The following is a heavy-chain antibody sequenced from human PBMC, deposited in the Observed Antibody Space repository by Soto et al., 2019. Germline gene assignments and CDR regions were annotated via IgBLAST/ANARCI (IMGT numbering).Heavy chain of an antibody. CDR3: ASGYEYFDY. D-gene: IGHD5-12*01. J-gene: IGHJ4*02. Sequence: PSETLSLTCTVSGGSISSYYWSWIRQPPGKGLEWIGYIYYSGSTNYNPSLKSRVTISVDTSKNQFSLKLSSVTAADTAVHYCASGYEYFDYWGQGTLVTVSS. V-gene: IGHV4-59*01. CDR1: GGSISSYY. CDR2: IYYSGST.